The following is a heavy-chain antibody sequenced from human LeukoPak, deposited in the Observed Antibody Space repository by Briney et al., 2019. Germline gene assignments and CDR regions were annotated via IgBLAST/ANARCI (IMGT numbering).Heavy chain of an antibody. Sequence: GGSLRLSCAASGFTFSSYAMHWVRQAPGKGLEWVANIKQDGSEKYYVDSVKGRFTISRDNAKNSLYLQMNSLRAEDTAVYYCARSDYGDWEGLYYFDYWGQGTLVTVSS. CDR2: IKQDGSEK. CDR1: GFTFSSYA. J-gene: IGHJ4*02. V-gene: IGHV3-7*01. CDR3: ARSDYGDWEGLYYFDY. D-gene: IGHD4-17*01.